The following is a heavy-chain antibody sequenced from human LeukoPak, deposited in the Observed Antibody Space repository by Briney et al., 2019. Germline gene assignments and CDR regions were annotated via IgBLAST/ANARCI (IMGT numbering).Heavy chain of an antibody. CDR3: ARGVYYYGSGSYYNVPPSHFDY. Sequence: SETLSLTCTVSGGSISSYYWSWIRQPPGKGLEWIGYIYYSGSTNYNPSLKSRVTISVDTSKNQFSLKLSSVTAADTAVYYCARGVYYYGSGSYYNVPPSHFDYWGQGTLVTVSS. D-gene: IGHD3-10*01. J-gene: IGHJ4*02. CDR1: GGSISSYY. V-gene: IGHV4-59*08. CDR2: IYYSGST.